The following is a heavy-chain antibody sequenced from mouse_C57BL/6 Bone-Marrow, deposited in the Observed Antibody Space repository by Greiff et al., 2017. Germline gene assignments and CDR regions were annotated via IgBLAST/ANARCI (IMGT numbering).Heavy chain of an antibody. J-gene: IGHJ3*01. Sequence: VQLQQSGAELVRPGASVKLSCTASGFNIKDDYMHWVKQRPEQGLEWIGWIDPENGDTEYASKFQGKATITADPSSNTAYLQLSSLTSEDTAVYYCTTSTLLFAYWGQGTLVTVSA. CDR1: GFNIKDDY. V-gene: IGHV14-4*01. CDR3: TTSTLLFAY. CDR2: IDPENGDT.